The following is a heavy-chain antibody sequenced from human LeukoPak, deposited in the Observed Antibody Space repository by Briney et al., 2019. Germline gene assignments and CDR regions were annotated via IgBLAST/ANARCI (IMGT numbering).Heavy chain of an antibody. Sequence: EWVANIKQDGSEKYYVDSVKGRFTISRDNAKNSLYLQMDSLRAEDTAVYYCARAFPADYWGQGTLVTVSS. CDR2: IKQDGSEK. J-gene: IGHJ4*02. CDR3: ARAFPADY. D-gene: IGHD2-2*01. V-gene: IGHV3-7*01.